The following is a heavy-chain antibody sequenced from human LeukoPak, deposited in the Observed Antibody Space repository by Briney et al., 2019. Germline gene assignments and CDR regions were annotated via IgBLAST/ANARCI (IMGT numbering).Heavy chain of an antibody. D-gene: IGHD3-9*01. V-gene: IGHV3-48*03. CDR2: ISSSGSTI. CDR3: ARKGLYDILPIDY. Sequence: GGSLRLSCAASGFTFSSYEMNWVRQAPGKGLEWVSYISSSGSTIHYADSVKGRFTISRHNAKNTLYLQMNSLRAEDTPVYYSARKGLYDILPIDYWGQGTLVTVSS. CDR1: GFTFSSYE. J-gene: IGHJ4*02.